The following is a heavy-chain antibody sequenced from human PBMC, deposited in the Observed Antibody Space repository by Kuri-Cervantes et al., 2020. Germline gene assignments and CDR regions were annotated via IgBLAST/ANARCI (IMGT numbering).Heavy chain of an antibody. CDR3: ARETPFPGRGSCRGFDY. V-gene: IGHV4-31*02. D-gene: IGHD2-15*01. CDR2: IYYSGST. J-gene: IGHJ4*02. CDR1: GGSISSGGYY. Sequence: SCTVSGGSISSGGYYWSWIRQHPGKGLEWIGYIYYSGSTYYNPSLKSRVTIPVDTSKNQFSLKLSSVTAADTAVYYCARETPFPGRGSCRGFDYWGQGTLVTVSS.